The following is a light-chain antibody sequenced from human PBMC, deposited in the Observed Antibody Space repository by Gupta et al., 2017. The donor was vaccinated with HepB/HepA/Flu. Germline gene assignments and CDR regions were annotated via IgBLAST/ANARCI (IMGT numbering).Light chain of an antibody. CDR2: ENN. J-gene: IGLJ3*02. Sequence: QSVLTQPPSVSAAPGQKVTITSSGSSSNIGNNYVPWYQQLPGQAPKLLIYENNKRPSGIPDRFSGSKSGTSATLGITGLQTGDEADYYCGTWDSSLSAWVFGGGTKLTVL. CDR3: GTWDSSLSAWV. CDR1: SSNIGNNY. V-gene: IGLV1-51*02.